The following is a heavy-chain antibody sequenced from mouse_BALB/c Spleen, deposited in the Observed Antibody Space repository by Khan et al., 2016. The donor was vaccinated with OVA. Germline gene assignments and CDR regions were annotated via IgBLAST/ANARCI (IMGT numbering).Heavy chain of an antibody. CDR1: GFSLTSYG. D-gene: IGHD1-1*01. V-gene: IGHV2-9*02. CDR3: ARYYYGSRVYAMDY. CDR2: IWAGGST. J-gene: IGHJ4*01. Sequence: QVQLKESGPGLVAPSQSLSITCTVSGFSLTSYGVHWVRQPPGKGLEWLGVIWAGGSTNYNSALMSRLSISKDNSKSQVFLKMNRLQSDDTAMYYCARYYYGSRVYAMDYWGQGTSVTVSS.